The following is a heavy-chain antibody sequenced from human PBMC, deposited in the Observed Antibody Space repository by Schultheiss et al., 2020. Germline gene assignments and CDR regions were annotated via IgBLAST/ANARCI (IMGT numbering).Heavy chain of an antibody. D-gene: IGHD3-22*01. Sequence: SETLSLTCTVSGGSISSYYWSWIRQPPGKGLEWIGYIYYSGSTNYNPSLRSRVTISLDTSKNQFSLKLSSVTAADTAVYYCASNYDSSGYNDYWGQGTLVTVSS. CDR3: ASNYDSSGYNDY. V-gene: IGHV4-59*12. J-gene: IGHJ4*02. CDR2: IYYSGST. CDR1: GGSISSYY.